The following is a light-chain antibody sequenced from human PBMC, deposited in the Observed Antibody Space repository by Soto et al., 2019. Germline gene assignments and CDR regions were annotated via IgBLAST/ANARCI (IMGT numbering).Light chain of an antibody. Sequence: EIVLTQSPGTLSLSPGERATLSCWASQSVPGNYLAWFQHKPGQAPRLLIYGASSKAPGIPDMFSGSASGTDFTLTISRLEPEDLAVYYCHQYSSVPWTVGQGTKVEIK. J-gene: IGKJ1*01. CDR2: GAS. CDR1: QSVPGNY. CDR3: HQYSSVPWT. V-gene: IGKV3-20*01.